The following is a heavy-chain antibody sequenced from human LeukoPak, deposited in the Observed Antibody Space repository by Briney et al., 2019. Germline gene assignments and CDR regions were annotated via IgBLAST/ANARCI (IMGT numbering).Heavy chain of an antibody. D-gene: IGHD4-17*01. J-gene: IGHJ5*02. Sequence: PGGSLRLSCAASGFTFSSYSMNWVRQAPGKGLEWVSSISSSSSYIYYADSVKGRFTISRDNAKNSLYLQMNSLRAEDTAVYYCARVAEPVYGDYPHLWGQGTLVTVSS. CDR3: ARVAEPVYGDYPHL. CDR2: ISSSSSYI. CDR1: GFTFSSYS. V-gene: IGHV3-21*01.